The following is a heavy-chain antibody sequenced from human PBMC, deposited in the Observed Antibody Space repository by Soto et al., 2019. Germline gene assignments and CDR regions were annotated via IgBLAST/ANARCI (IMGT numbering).Heavy chain of an antibody. D-gene: IGHD6-19*01. CDR2: IYWDDDK. V-gene: IGHV2-5*02. CDR1: GFSLSTSGVG. CDR3: ARTYSSGWDPYYYYGMDV. J-gene: IGHJ6*02. Sequence: QITLKESGPPLVKPTQTLTLTCTFSGFSLSTSGVGVGWIRQPPGKALEWLALIYWDDDKRYSPSLKSRLTITKDTSKNQVVLTMTNMDPVDTATYYCARTYSSGWDPYYYYGMDVWGQGTTVTVSS.